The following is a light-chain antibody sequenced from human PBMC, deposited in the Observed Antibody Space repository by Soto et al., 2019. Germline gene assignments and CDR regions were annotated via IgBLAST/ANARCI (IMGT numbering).Light chain of an antibody. CDR3: SSYTTSSTRV. CDR1: SSDLGIYNY. J-gene: IGLJ1*01. V-gene: IGLV2-14*01. CDR2: EVT. Sequence: QSALTQPASVSGSPGQSIAISCSGSSSDLGIYNYVSWYQQHPGKVPKLIIFEVTNRPSGVSNRFSGSKSGNTASLTISGLQAEYEADYYCSSYTTSSTRVFGTGTKVTVL.